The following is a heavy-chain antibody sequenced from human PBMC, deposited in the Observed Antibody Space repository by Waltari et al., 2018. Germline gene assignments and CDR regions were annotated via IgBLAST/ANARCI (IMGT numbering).Heavy chain of an antibody. CDR3: ARQGGAAAGISIDWYFDL. V-gene: IGHV4-39*07. Sequence: QLQLQESGPGLVTPSETLSVTSAVSGGSISSSRYYCGWIRQPPGKGLEWIGSIYYSGSTYYNPSHKSRVTISVDTSKNQFSLKLSSVTAADTAVYYCARQGGAAAGISIDWYFDLWGRGTLVTVSS. CDR2: IYYSGST. D-gene: IGHD6-13*01. CDR1: GGSISSSRYY. J-gene: IGHJ2*01.